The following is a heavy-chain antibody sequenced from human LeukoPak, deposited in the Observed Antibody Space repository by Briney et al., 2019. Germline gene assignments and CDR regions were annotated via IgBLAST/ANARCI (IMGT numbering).Heavy chain of an antibody. CDR2: IYYSGST. V-gene: IGHV4-39*07. CDR1: GGSISSSSYY. D-gene: IGHD3-22*01. Sequence: SETLSLTCTVSGGSISSSSYYWGWIRQPPGKGLEWIGSIYYSGSTYYNPSLKSRVTISVDTSKNQFSLKLRSVTAADTAVYYCARDRYYYDSTGSPFDYWGQGTLVTVSS. J-gene: IGHJ4*02. CDR3: ARDRYYYDSTGSPFDY.